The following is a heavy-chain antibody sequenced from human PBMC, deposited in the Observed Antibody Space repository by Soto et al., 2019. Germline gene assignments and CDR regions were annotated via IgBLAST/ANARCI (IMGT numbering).Heavy chain of an antibody. CDR3: ARITMVRGIDY. J-gene: IGHJ4*02. Sequence: EVQLVESGGGLGKPGGSLRLYCAASGFTFSSYSMNWVRQAPGKGREWVSSISSSSSYIYYADSVKGRFTISRDNAQNSLYLQMNSLRGEETAVYYWARITMVRGIDYWGQGTLVTVSS. CDR1: GFTFSSYS. D-gene: IGHD3-10*01. CDR2: ISSSSSYI. V-gene: IGHV3-21*01.